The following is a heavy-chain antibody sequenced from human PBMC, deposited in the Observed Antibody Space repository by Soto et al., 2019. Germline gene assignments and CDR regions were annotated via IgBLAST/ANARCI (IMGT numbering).Heavy chain of an antibody. D-gene: IGHD3-3*01. CDR2: IYPGDSDT. V-gene: IGHV5-51*01. CDR1: GYKVSTWHNFTSYW. J-gene: IGHJ6*02. Sequence: PGESLKISCMGSGYKVSTWHNFTSYWIAWVRQMPGEGLEWMGIIYPGDSDTRYSPSFQGQVTISADKSINSVYLQWSSLKASDTATYYCARLGFNYDFLSGYYNVHHYYLIDVCGQRTTVTVSS. CDR3: ARLGFNYDFLSGYYNVHHYYLIDV.